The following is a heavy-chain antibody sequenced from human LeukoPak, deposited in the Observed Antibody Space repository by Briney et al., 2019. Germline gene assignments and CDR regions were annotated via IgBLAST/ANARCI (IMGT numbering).Heavy chain of an antibody. V-gene: IGHV3-21*04. CDR3: AKSHTYDILTGSDNWFDP. Sequence: GGSLRLSCAASGFTFSTYNMNWVRQAPGKGLEWVSSITSSSSYIYYADSVKGRFTISRDNAKNSLYLQMNSLRAEDTALYYCAKSHTYDILTGSDNWFDPWGQGTLVTVSS. D-gene: IGHD3-9*01. CDR1: GFTFSTYN. CDR2: ITSSSSYI. J-gene: IGHJ5*02.